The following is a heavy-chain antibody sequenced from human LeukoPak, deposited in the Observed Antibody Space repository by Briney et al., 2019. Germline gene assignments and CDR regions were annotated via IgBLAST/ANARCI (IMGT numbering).Heavy chain of an antibody. D-gene: IGHD3-22*01. V-gene: IGHV1-18*01. Sequence: ASVKVSCKACGYTFPSYGISWVRQDPGQGLEWMGWISAYNGNTNYAQKLHSRVTMTTDTSTSTAYMELRSLRSDDTAVYYCARDSSGYYISGYYYGMDVWGQGTTVTVSS. CDR2: ISAYNGNT. CDR3: ARDSSGYYISGYYYGMDV. J-gene: IGHJ6*02. CDR1: GYTFPSYG.